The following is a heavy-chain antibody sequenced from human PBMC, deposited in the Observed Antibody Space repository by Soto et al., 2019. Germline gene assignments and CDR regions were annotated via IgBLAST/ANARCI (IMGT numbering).Heavy chain of an antibody. CDR1: GFTFSSYA. Sequence: GGSLRLSCAASGFTFSSYAMSWVRPAPGEGLEWVSAISGSGGSTYYADSVKGRFTISRDNSKNTLYLQMNSLRAEDTAVYYCAKDRGSGWYHYYYGMDVWGQGTTVTVSS. D-gene: IGHD6-19*01. J-gene: IGHJ6*02. V-gene: IGHV3-23*01. CDR2: ISGSGGST. CDR3: AKDRGSGWYHYYYGMDV.